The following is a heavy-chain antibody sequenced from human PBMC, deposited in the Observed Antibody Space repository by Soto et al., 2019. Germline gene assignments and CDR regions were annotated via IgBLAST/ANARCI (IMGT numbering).Heavy chain of an antibody. J-gene: IGHJ6*03. CDR1: GYTFTSYD. CDR3: ARGGLPYYYMDV. V-gene: IGHV1-8*01. CDR2: MNPNSGNT. Sequence: ASVKASFKASGYTFTSYDINWVRQATGQGLEWMGWMNPNSGNTGYAQKFQGRVTMTRNTSISTAYMELSSLRSEDTAVYYCARGGLPYYYMDVWGNGTTVTVPS.